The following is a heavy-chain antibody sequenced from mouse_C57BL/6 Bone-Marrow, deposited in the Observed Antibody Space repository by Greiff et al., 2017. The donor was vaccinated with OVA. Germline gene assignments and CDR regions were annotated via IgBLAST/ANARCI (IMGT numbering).Heavy chain of an antibody. CDR1: GYTFTDYY. D-gene: IGHD2-4*01. CDR3: ARRLYYEYDDLAY. J-gene: IGHJ3*01. V-gene: IGHV1-26*01. CDR2: INPNNGGT. Sequence: EVQLQQSGPELVKPGASVKISCKASGYTFTDYYMNWVKQSHGKSLEWIGDINPNNGGTSYNQKFKGKATLTVDKSSSTAYMALRSLTSEDSAVYYCARRLYYEYDDLAYWGQGTLVTVSA.